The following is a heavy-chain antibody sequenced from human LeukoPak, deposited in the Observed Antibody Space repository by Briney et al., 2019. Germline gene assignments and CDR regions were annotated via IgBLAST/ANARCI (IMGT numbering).Heavy chain of an antibody. Sequence: ASVKVSCKASGYTFTSYGISWVRQAPGQGLEWMGWISAYNGNTNYAQKLQGRVTMTTDTSTSTAYMELRSLRSDDTAVYYCARETGYYDSSGLWVPNGMDVWGQGTTVTVSS. V-gene: IGHV1-18*01. CDR3: ARETGYYDSSGLWVPNGMDV. D-gene: IGHD3-22*01. CDR1: GYTFTSYG. CDR2: ISAYNGNT. J-gene: IGHJ6*02.